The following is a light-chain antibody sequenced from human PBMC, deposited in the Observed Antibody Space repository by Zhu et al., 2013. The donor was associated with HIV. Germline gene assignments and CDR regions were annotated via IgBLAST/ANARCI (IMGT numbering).Light chain of an antibody. V-gene: IGKV3-20*01. J-gene: IGKJ4*01. CDR1: QSVSSSH. Sequence: ETVLTQSPGTLSLSPGERATLSCRASQSVSSSHLAWYQQKPGQAPRLLIYDASSRAAGIPDNFSGSGSGTDFTLTINRLEPEDFAVYYCQQYGSSPLTFGGGYQGGDQT. CDR2: DAS. CDR3: QQYGSSPLT.